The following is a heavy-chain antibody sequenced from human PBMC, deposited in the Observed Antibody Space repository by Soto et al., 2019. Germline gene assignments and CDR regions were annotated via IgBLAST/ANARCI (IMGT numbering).Heavy chain of an antibody. CDR2: ISGSGGSA. J-gene: IGHJ3*02. CDR1: GFTFSSYD. D-gene: IGHD2-2*01. CDR3: ARDMVDPTVVPGDVLRTFDI. V-gene: IGHV3-23*01. Sequence: GGSLRLSCAASGFTFSSYDMSWVRQAPGKGLEWISAISGSGGSAYYADSVKGRFTIYRDNYKNTLHVQLNSLRSEDTAIYYCARDMVDPTVVPGDVLRTFDIWGQGTMVTVSS.